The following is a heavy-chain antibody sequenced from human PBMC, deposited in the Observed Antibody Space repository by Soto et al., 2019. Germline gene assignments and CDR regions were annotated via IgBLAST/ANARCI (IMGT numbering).Heavy chain of an antibody. J-gene: IGHJ3*01. CDR3: ARDLGSGSSQLNAFDF. CDR2: IKQDGSKT. Sequence: GGSLRLSCAASGFTFSSYWMSWVRQAPGKGLEWVANIKQDGSKTYYVDSVKGRFTISRDNAKNSLYLQMNSLRAEDTAVYYWARDLGSGSSQLNAFDFWGQGTMVTVSS. D-gene: IGHD6-19*01. V-gene: IGHV3-7*03. CDR1: GFTFSSYW.